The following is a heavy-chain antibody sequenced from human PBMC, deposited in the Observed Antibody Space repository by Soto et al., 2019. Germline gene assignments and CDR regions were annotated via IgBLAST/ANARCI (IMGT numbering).Heavy chain of an antibody. Sequence: QVQLVQSGAEVKKPGASVKVSCKASGYTFTRYDINWVRQATGQGLEWTGWMNPNSGNTGYAQKFQGRVTMTRNTSISTAYMELSSLRSEDTAVYYCARGSPYYDFWSGYYGAYYYYYMDVWGKGTTVTVSS. D-gene: IGHD3-3*01. CDR3: ARGSPYYDFWSGYYGAYYYYYMDV. V-gene: IGHV1-8*01. CDR2: MNPNSGNT. J-gene: IGHJ6*03. CDR1: GYTFTRYD.